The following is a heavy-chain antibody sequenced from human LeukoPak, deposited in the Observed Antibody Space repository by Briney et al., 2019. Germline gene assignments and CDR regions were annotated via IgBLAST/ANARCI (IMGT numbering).Heavy chain of an antibody. D-gene: IGHD3-10*01. Sequence: SETLSLTCAVYGGSFSGYYWSWIRQPPGKGLEWIGEINHSGSTNYNPSLKSRVTISVDTSKNQFSLKLSSVTAADTAVYYCARGSRELLWFGELLSFDYWGQGTLVTVSS. CDR1: GGSFSGYY. CDR3: ARGSRELLWFGELLSFDY. CDR2: INHSGST. V-gene: IGHV4-34*01. J-gene: IGHJ4*02.